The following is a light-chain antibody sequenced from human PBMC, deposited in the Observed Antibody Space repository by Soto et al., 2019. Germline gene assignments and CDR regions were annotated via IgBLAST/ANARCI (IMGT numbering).Light chain of an antibody. J-gene: IGKJ1*01. CDR2: DAS. V-gene: IGKV1-5*01. CDR1: QTISHW. CDR3: QQYNTYWT. Sequence: DIHLTQSPSTLSASVGDRVTITCRASQTISHWLAWYQQKPGKAPKLLIFDASSLENGDPSMFSGSGSGTEFTLTITGLQPDDFATYYCQQYNTYWTFGQGTKVEI.